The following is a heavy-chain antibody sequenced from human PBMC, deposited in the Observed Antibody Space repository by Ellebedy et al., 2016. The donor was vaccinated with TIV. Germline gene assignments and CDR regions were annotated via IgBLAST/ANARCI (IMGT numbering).Heavy chain of an antibody. CDR3: ARDGGSYFDY. CDR1: GFTFSDYY. J-gene: IGHJ4*02. V-gene: IGHV3-30-3*01. CDR2: ISYDGSNK. D-gene: IGHD1-26*01. Sequence: GESLKISXAASGFTFSDYYMSWIRQAPGKGLEWVAVISYDGSNKYYADSVKGRFTISRDNSKNTLYLQMNSLRAEDTAVYYCARDGGSYFDYWGQGTLVTVSS.